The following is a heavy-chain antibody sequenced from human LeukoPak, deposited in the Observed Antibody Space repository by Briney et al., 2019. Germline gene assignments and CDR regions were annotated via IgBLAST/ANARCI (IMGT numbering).Heavy chain of an antibody. CDR2: INHSGST. D-gene: IGHD3-10*01. CDR3: ARGRLWFGELSVKNWFDP. CDR1: SGSFSGYY. Sequence: SETLSLTCAVYSGSFSGYYWSWIRQPPGKGLEWLGEINHSGSTNYNPSLKSRVTISVDTSKNQFSLKLSSVTAADTAVYYCARGRLWFGELSVKNWFDPWGQGTLVTVSS. V-gene: IGHV4-34*01. J-gene: IGHJ5*02.